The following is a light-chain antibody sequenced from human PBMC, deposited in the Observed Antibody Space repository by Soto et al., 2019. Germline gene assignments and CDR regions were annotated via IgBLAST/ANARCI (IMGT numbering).Light chain of an antibody. CDR3: QQYDT. CDR2: GAS. V-gene: IGKV3-20*01. CDR1: QSVSSSY. Sequence: TQSPSTLSASVGDRVTLSCRASQSVSSSYLAWYQQKPGQAPRLLIYGASNRATGIPDRFSGSESGTDFTLTISRLEPEDFAVYYCQQYDTFGQGTKVEIK. J-gene: IGKJ1*01.